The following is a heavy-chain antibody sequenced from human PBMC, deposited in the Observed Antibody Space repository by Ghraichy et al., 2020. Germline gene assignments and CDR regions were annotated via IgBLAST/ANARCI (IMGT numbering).Heavy chain of an antibody. CDR1: GVSLSVTSYY. Sequence: LETLSLTCTVSGVSLSVTSYYWAWIRQPPGKGLEWIGSVYSTATTYYSPSLESRVTMSVDTSKNQFSLKLTSVTAADTAVYFCAAIKPRRDYWGQGTLVTVSS. CDR2: VYSTATT. D-gene: IGHD2-21*01. V-gene: IGHV4-39*01. CDR3: AAIKPRRDY. J-gene: IGHJ4*02.